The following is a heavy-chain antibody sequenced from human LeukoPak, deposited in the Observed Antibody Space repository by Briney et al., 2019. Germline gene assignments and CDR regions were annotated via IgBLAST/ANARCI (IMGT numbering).Heavy chain of an antibody. Sequence: GESLKISCAASGFTFSSYWMSWVRQAPGKGLEWVANIKQDGSEKYYVDSVKGRFTISRDNAKNSLYLQMNSLRAEDTAVFYCARDGVQLWSPYYMDVWGKGTTVTVSS. V-gene: IGHV3-7*01. CDR1: GFTFSSYW. CDR3: ARDGVQLWSPYYMDV. CDR2: IKQDGSEK. D-gene: IGHD5-18*01. J-gene: IGHJ6*03.